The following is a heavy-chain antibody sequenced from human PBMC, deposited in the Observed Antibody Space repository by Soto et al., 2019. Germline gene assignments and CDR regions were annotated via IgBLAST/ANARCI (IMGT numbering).Heavy chain of an antibody. CDR2: IIPIFGTA. V-gene: IGHV1-69*01. Sequence: QVQLVQSGAELKKPGSSVKVSCKASGGTFSSYAISWVRQAPGQGLEWMGGIIPIFGTANYAQKFQGRVTITADESTSTAYMELCSLRSEDTAVYYCARAGTVKRQEDYFDYWGQGTLVTVSS. CDR1: GGTFSSYA. D-gene: IGHD6-13*01. CDR3: ARAGTVKRQEDYFDY. J-gene: IGHJ4*02.